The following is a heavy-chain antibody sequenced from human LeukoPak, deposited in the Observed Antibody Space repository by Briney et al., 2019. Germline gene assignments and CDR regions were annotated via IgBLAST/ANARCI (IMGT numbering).Heavy chain of an antibody. CDR3: ARSEGGNLWNYFDY. Sequence: ASVTVSCKASRYTFTNSGISWVRQAPGQGLEWMGWISGYTGNTNYAPKFQGRVTMTTDTSTSTAYMELRSLRSDDTAVYYCARSEGGNLWNYFDYWGQGTLVTVSS. J-gene: IGHJ4*02. CDR1: RYTFTNSG. V-gene: IGHV1-18*01. D-gene: IGHD4-23*01. CDR2: ISGYTGNT.